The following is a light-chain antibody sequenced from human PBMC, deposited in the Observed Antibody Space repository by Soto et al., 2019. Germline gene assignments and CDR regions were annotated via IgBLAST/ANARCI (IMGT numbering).Light chain of an antibody. J-gene: IGLJ2*01. CDR2: SNN. V-gene: IGLV1-44*01. Sequence: QSVLTQPPSASGTPGQRVTISCSGSSSNIGSNTVNWYQQLPGTAPKLLIYSNNQRPSGVPDRFSGSKSGTSASLAISGLRSEDEADYYCAAWDDSLSGPLFGGGTQLTVL. CDR3: AAWDDSLSGPL. CDR1: SSNIGSNT.